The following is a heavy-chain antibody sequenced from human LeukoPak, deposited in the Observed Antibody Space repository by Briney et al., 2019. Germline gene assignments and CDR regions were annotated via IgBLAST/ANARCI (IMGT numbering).Heavy chain of an antibody. CDR3: ARDLGGAADN. Sequence: GGSLRLSCVASGFTFSSYSMNWVRQAPGKGLVWVSRVNTDESSTIYADSVRGRFTISRDNARNTLYLQMNSLRAEDTAVYYCARDLGGAADNWGQGTLVTVSS. D-gene: IGHD3-16*01. CDR1: GFTFSSYS. J-gene: IGHJ4*02. CDR2: VNTDESST. V-gene: IGHV3-74*01.